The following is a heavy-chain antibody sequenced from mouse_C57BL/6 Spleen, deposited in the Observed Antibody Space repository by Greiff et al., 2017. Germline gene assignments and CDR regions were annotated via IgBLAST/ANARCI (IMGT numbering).Heavy chain of an antibody. CDR2: IYPGDGDT. CDR3: ARRMAAQATVFDY. CDR1: GYAFISYW. D-gene: IGHD3-2*02. Sequence: QVQLQQSGAELVKPGASVKISCKASGYAFISYWMNWVKQRPGKGLEWIGQIYPGDGDTNYNGKFKGKATLTADKSSSTAYMQLSSLTSEDSAVYFCARRMAAQATVFDYWGQGTTLTVSS. V-gene: IGHV1-80*01. J-gene: IGHJ2*01.